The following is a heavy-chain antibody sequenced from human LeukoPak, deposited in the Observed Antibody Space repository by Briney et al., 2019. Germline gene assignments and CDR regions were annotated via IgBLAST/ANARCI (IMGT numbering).Heavy chain of an antibody. D-gene: IGHD3-3*01. CDR3: ARFGGPHAFDI. CDR1: GGSISNYY. CDR2: INYSGST. J-gene: IGHJ3*02. Sequence: SETLSLTCTVSGGSISNYYWSWIRQPPGKGLEWIAYINYSGSTNYNPSLKSRVTISVDTSKNHFSLTLSSVTAADTAVYYCARFGGPHAFDIWGQGTMVTVSS. V-gene: IGHV4-59*01.